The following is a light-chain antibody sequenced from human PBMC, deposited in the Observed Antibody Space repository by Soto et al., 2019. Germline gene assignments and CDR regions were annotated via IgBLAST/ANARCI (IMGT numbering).Light chain of an antibody. J-gene: IGKJ4*01. Sequence: DIQMTQSPSPLPASVGDRVIITCQASQAISNHLNWYKQKPGRAPKLLIYDTSNLETGVPSRFRGSGGGTDFTFTITSLQPEDFATYFCQQTDKLPLTFGGGTKVDMK. CDR2: DTS. CDR3: QQTDKLPLT. CDR1: QAISNH. V-gene: IGKV1-33*01.